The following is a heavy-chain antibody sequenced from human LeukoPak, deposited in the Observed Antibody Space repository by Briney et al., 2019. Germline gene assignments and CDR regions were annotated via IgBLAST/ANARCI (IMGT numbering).Heavy chain of an antibody. CDR3: EIDLDNRVGTYYLPY. D-gene: IGHD4-23*01. Sequence: AGGSLRLSCAASGFTFSSYAMSWVRQAPGKGREWVSVISGSGGTTYYADSVKGRFTISRDNSKNTLYLQMNSLRAEDTALYYCEIDLDNRVGTYYLPYCSQATLVTVPS. J-gene: IGHJ4*02. V-gene: IGHV3-23*01. CDR1: GFTFSSYA. CDR2: ISGSGGTT.